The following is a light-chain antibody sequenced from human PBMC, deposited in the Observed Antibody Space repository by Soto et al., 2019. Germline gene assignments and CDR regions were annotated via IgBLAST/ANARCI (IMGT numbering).Light chain of an antibody. J-gene: IGLJ1*01. Sequence: QSALTQPASVSGSPGQSITIYYTGTSSDVGGYNYVSWYQHHPGKAPKLMIFDVNHRPSGVSNRFSGSKTCNTASLTISGLQAEDEAAYYCASYTSFGPLGVFGTGTKVTVL. V-gene: IGLV2-14*03. CDR1: SSDVGGYNY. CDR2: DVN. CDR3: ASYTSFGPLGV.